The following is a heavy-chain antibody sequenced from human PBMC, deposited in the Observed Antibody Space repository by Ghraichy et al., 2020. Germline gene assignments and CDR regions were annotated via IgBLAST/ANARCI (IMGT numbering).Heavy chain of an antibody. Sequence: ASVKVSCKTSGYTFTSYGVSWVRQAPGQGLEWVGWISASDDRTNYAQKFQGRVTVTADASTSTSYMELRNLRSDDTAVYYCVRDWGYDMDVWGQGATVTVSS. CDR1: GYTFTSYG. J-gene: IGHJ6*03. D-gene: IGHD7-27*01. CDR2: ISASDDRT. CDR3: VRDWGYDMDV. V-gene: IGHV1-18*01.